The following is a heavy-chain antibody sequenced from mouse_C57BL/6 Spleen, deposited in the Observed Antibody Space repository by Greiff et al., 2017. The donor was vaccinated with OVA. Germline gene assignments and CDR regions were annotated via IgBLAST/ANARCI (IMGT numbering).Heavy chain of an antibody. V-gene: IGHV1-80*01. CDR2: IYPGDGDT. CDR3: ARGDYDYDTGFAS. Sequence: QVQLQQSGAELVKPGASVKISCKASGYAFSSYWMNWVKQRPGKGLEWIGQIYPGDGDTNYNGKFKGKATLTADKSSRTAYMQLSSLTSEDSAVYFCARGDYDYDTGFASWGQRTLVTVSA. CDR1: GYAFSSYW. J-gene: IGHJ3*01. D-gene: IGHD2-4*01.